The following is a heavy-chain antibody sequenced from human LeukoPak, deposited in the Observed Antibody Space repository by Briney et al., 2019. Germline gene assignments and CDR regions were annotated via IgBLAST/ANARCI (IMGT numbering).Heavy chain of an antibody. J-gene: IGHJ4*02. CDR1: GYTFIGNY. V-gene: IGHV1-2*02. CDR3: AWGGWFHPIDY. D-gene: IGHD3-10*01. Sequence: ASVTVSCKASGYTFIGNYLHWVRQTPGQGLEWMGWINPNNGATNSAQKFQDRVALTRDLSINTAFMKLSNLTSDDTAMYFCAWGGWFHPIDYRGRGTLVTVSS. CDR2: INPNNGAT.